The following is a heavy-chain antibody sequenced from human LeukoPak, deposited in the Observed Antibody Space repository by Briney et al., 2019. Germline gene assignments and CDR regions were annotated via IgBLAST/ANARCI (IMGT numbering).Heavy chain of an antibody. CDR3: AGGVTIVRGTSKHFDY. D-gene: IGHD3-10*01. V-gene: IGHV4-38-2*02. J-gene: IGHJ4*02. CDR2: IYYTGGS. Sequence: SETLSLTCTVSGYSIRSGSYWAWIRQSPGKGLEWIGNIYYTGGSYSNLSLKSRVLISVDTAKNQFSLKLSSVTAADTAVYYCAGGVTIVRGTSKHFDYWGQGTLVTVSS. CDR1: GYSIRSGSY.